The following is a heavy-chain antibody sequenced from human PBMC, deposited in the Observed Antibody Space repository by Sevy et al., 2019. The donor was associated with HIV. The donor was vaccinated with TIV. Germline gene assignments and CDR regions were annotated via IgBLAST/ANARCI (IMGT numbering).Heavy chain of an antibody. CDR2: FNPNRGAT. CDR3: AREDYYDASGGWVDP. D-gene: IGHD3-22*01. J-gene: IGHJ5*02. CDR1: GYTFIDYY. Sequence: ASVKVSCKASGYTFIDYYIYWVRQAPGQALEWMGRFNPNRGATNYAQKFQDRVTMTRDTSISTSYMELRRLRSDDTAVYYCAREDYYDASGGWVDPWGQGTLVTVSS. V-gene: IGHV1-2*02.